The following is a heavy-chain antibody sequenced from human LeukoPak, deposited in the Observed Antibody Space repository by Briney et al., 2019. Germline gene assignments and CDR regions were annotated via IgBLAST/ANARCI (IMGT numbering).Heavy chain of an antibody. CDR1: GVSKSAYQ. V-gene: IGHV4-4*09. Sequence: SETLPLTCTVSGVSKSAYQWSWVRQSPEKGLEWIGCINTKGETSYNPSLKSRVTTSVDTSKSQFSLRLTSVTAADTAVYYCATSNDAKIAPFDHWGQGAPVTVSS. J-gene: IGHJ4*02. D-gene: IGHD2-21*01. CDR3: ATSNDAKIAPFDH. CDR2: INTKGET.